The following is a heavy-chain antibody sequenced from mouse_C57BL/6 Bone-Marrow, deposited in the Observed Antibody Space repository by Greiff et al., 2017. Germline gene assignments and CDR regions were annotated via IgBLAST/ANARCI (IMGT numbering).Heavy chain of an antibody. CDR2: IWRGGST. CDR3: AKNSDPYAMDY. V-gene: IGHV2-5*01. Sequence: QVQLKESGPGLVQPSQSLSITCTVSGFSLTSYGVHWVRQSPGKGLEWLGVIWRGGSTDYNAAFMSRLSITQDNSKSQVFFKMNSLQADDTAIYYFAKNSDPYAMDYWGQGTSVTVSS. J-gene: IGHJ4*01. CDR1: GFSLTSYG.